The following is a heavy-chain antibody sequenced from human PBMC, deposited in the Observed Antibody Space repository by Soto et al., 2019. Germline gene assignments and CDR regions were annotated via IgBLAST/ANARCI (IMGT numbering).Heavy chain of an antibody. CDR2: IYPGDSDS. J-gene: IGHJ3*02. CDR3: ARSRVSTPRLEDPFDI. D-gene: IGHD5-12*01. CDR1: GYSFTTYW. V-gene: IGHV5-51*01. Sequence: EVQLVQSGAELRKPGESLKISCKGSGYSFTTYWLAWVRQMPGKGLGYMGIIYPGDSDSRYSPAFQGQVTISADKSINTAYLQWTSLKASDTAIYYCARSRVSTPRLEDPFDIWGQGTRVTVSS.